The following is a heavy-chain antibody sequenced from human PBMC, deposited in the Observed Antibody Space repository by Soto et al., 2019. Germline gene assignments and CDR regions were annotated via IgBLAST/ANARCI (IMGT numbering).Heavy chain of an antibody. CDR1: GYTFTGHH. CDR3: AKDGRHCSGGSCPQGH. V-gene: IGHV1-2*02. Sequence: AASVKVSCKTSGYTFTGHHIHWVRQAPGQGLEWMGWINPISGGTKYREKFQGRVSITRDKSSSTAYMELSSLTSDDSAVYYCAKDGRHCSGGSCPQGHWGQGTLVTVSS. CDR2: INPISGGT. D-gene: IGHD2-15*01. J-gene: IGHJ4*02.